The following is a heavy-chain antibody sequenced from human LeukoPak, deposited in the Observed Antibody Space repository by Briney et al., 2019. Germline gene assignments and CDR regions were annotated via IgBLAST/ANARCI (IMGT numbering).Heavy chain of an antibody. CDR2: ISSSSSYI. J-gene: IGHJ4*02. CDR1: GFTFSSYS. Sequence: GGSLRLSCAASGFTFSSYSMNWVRQAPGRGLEWVSSISSSSSYIYYADSVKGRFTISRDDAKNSLYLQMNSLRAEDTAVYYCARDGPPAANDYWGQGTLVTVSS. CDR3: ARDGPPAANDY. V-gene: IGHV3-21*04. D-gene: IGHD2-2*01.